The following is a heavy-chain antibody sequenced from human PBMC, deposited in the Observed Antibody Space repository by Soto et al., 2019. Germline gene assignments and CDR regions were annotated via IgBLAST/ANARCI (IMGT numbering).Heavy chain of an antibody. CDR2: INAGNGNT. CDR3: ARPYERGYSGYDFDY. J-gene: IGHJ4*02. D-gene: IGHD5-12*01. V-gene: IGHV1-3*01. CDR1: GYTFTSYA. Sequence: GASVKVSCKASGYTFTSYAMHWVRQAPGQRLEWMGWINAGNGNTKYSQKFQGRVTITRDTSASTAYMELSSLRSEDTAVYYCARPYERGYSGYDFDYWGQGTLVTVSS.